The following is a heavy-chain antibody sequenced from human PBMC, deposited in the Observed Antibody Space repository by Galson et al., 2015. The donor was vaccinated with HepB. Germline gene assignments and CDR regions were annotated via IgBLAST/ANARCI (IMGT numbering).Heavy chain of an antibody. CDR3: ASRGVVTPYSLDY. CDR1: GFSFSSYS. D-gene: IGHD2-15*01. Sequence: SLRLSCAASGFSFSSYSMTWVRQAPGKGLEWLSYITPTGDPKMYADSVKGRFTISRDNAKNSLYLQMNNLRAEDTAVDYCASRGVVTPYSLDYWGQGTLVSVSS. V-gene: IGHV3-48*01. CDR2: ITPTGDPK. J-gene: IGHJ4*02.